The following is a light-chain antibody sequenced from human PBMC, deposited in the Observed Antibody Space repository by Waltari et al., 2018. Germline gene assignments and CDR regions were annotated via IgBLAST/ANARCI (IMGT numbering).Light chain of an antibody. CDR3: SSFTSSATWV. CDR2: GVS. V-gene: IGLV2-14*03. Sequence: QSALTQPASLSGSPRQSIPISCTGTNSDIAGYNYVSWYQHHSGKAPKLMIFGVSDRPSGVSNRFSGSKSGNTASLTISELQADDEADYYCSSFTSSATWVFGGGTKLTVL. CDR1: NSDIAGYNY. J-gene: IGLJ3*02.